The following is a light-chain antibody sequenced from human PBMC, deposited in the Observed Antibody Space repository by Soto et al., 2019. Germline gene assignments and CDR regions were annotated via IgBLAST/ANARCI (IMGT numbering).Light chain of an antibody. CDR1: SSNIGTGYD. CDR2: DNS. CDR3: QSYDSSLSGPNWV. J-gene: IGLJ3*02. V-gene: IGLV1-40*01. Sequence: QSVLTQPPSVSGAPGQRVTISCTGSSSNIGTGYDVHWYQQLPGTAPKLLIYDNSNRPSGVPDRFSGSKSGTSASLAITGLQAEDEADYYCQSYDSSLSGPNWVFGGGTQLTVL.